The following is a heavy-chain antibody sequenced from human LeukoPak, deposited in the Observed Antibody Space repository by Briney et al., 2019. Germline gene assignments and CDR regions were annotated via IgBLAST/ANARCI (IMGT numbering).Heavy chain of an antibody. CDR3: ARHVRRFGVDY. CDR1: GGSISSYIYH. V-gene: IGHV4-61*05. D-gene: IGHD3-10*01. CDR2: IYYSGST. J-gene: IGHJ4*02. Sequence: PSETLSLTCTVSGGSISSYIYHWGWIRQPPGKGLEWIGYIYYSGSTNYNPSLKSRVTISVDTSKNQFSLKLSSVTAADTAVYYCARHVRRFGVDYWGQGTLVTVSS.